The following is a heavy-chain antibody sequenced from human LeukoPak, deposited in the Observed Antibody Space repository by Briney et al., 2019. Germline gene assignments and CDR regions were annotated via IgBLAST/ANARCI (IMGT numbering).Heavy chain of an antibody. Sequence: GGSLRLSCSASGFTFSTYEMNWVRQAPGKGLEWVSYISTSGSSFSYADSVKGRFTISRDNGKDSLFLQMNSLRGEDTAIYYCARGLGARYFDLWGRGTLVTVSS. CDR2: ISTSGSSF. D-gene: IGHD1-26*01. V-gene: IGHV3-48*03. CDR1: GFTFSTYE. CDR3: ARGLGARYFDL. J-gene: IGHJ2*01.